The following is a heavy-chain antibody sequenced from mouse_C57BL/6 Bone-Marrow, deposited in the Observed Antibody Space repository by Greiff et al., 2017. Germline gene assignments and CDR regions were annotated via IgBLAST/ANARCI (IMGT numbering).Heavy chain of an antibody. J-gene: IGHJ3*01. D-gene: IGHD2-1*01. V-gene: IGHV1-63*01. Sequence: QVQLQQSGAELVRPGTSVKMSCKASGYTFTNYWIGWAKQRPGHGLEWIGDIYPGGGYTNYNEKFKGKATLTADKSSSTAYMQFSSLTSEDSASYYCARKGYGNFLFAYWGQGTLVTVSA. CDR3: ARKGYGNFLFAY. CDR1: GYTFTNYW. CDR2: IYPGGGYT.